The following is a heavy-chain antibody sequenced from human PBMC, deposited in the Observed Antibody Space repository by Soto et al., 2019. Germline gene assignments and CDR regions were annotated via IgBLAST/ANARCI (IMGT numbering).Heavy chain of an antibody. J-gene: IGHJ6*02. D-gene: IGHD1-26*01. CDR3: ARVTVGATALYSDGMDV. CDR2: INAGNGNT. Sequence: QVPLVQSGAEVKKPGASVKVSCKASGYTFTSYAMHWVRQAPGQRLEWMGWINAGNGNTKYSQKFQGRVTITRDTSASKASMELGSLRSEDTAGYYCARVTVGATALYSDGMDVWCQATTVTFAS. V-gene: IGHV1-3*01. CDR1: GYTFTSYA.